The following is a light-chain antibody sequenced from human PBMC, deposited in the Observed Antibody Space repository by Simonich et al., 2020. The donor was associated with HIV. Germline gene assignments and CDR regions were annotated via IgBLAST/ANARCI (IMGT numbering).Light chain of an antibody. CDR2: AAS. V-gene: IGKV1-39*01. CDR1: QSISSY. CDR3: LQDYNYPWT. J-gene: IGKJ1*01. Sequence: DLQMTQSPSSLSASVGDRVTITCRASQSISSYLHWYQQKRGKAPKLLIYAASSLQSGVPSRFSGSGSGTDFTLTISSLQPEDFATYYCLQDYNYPWTFGQGTKVEIK.